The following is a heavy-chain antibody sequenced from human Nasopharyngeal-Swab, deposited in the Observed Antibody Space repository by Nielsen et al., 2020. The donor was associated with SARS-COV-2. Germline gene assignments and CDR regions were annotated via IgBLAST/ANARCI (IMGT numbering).Heavy chain of an antibody. V-gene: IGHV4-59*08. D-gene: IGHD3-3*01. J-gene: IGHJ6*03. Sequence: WIRQPPGKGLEWIGYIYYSGSTSYNPSLKSRVTISVDTSKNQFSLKLSSVTAADTAVYYCARQIYDFWSGYGLVYYYYMDVWGKGTTVTVSS. CDR2: IYYSGST. CDR3: ARQIYDFWSGYGLVYYYYMDV.